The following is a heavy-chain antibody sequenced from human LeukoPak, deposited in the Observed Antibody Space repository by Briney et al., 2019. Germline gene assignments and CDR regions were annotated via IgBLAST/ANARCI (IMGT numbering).Heavy chain of an antibody. Sequence: TSETLSLTCTVSGGSISSGSYYWSWIRQPAGRGLEWIGRVYTSGSTNYNPSLKSRVTISLDTSKNQFSLKLSSVTAADTAVYYCARDVKQWLVRYYFDYWGQGTLVTVSS. CDR3: ARDVKQWLVRYYFDY. V-gene: IGHV4-61*02. CDR2: VYTSGST. J-gene: IGHJ4*02. D-gene: IGHD6-19*01. CDR1: GGSISSGSYY.